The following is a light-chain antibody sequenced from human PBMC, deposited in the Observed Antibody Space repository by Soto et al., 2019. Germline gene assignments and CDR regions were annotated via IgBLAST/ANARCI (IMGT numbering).Light chain of an antibody. J-gene: IGKJ1*01. Sequence: ETVMTQSPATLSVSPGERATLSCRASQSVSSNLAWYQQKPGQAPRLLIYGASTRALGIPTRFSGRGSGTVFTVAVRRLESADFALYCCQRYRHWLPWTVGQGTKVEVK. CDR1: QSVSSN. CDR2: GAS. V-gene: IGKV3-15*01. CDR3: QRYRHWLPWT.